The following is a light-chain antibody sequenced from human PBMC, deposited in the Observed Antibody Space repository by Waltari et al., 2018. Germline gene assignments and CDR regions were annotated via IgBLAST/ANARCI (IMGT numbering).Light chain of an antibody. CDR2: EVS. J-gene: IGLJ1*01. V-gene: IGLV2-23*02. CDR3: CSYAGNSIYV. Sequence: QSALTQPASVSGSPGQSITISCTGTTSDVWRYTLASWYQHPPGNAPTLIIFEVSERPSGVSNRFSGSKSGNTASLTISGLQAEDEADYHCCSYAGNSIYVFGTGTRVTVL. CDR1: TSDVWRYTL.